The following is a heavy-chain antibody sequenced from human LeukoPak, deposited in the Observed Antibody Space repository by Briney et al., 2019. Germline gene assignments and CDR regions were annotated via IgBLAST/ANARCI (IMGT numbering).Heavy chain of an antibody. J-gene: IGHJ5*02. Sequence: GGSLRLSCAASGFTFSSYSMNWVRQAPGKGLEWVSSISSSSTYIYYADSVKGRFAISRDNAKNSLYLQMNSLRAEDTAVYYCARGLVVVVPAASDYWFDPWGQGTLVTVSS. CDR1: GFTFSSYS. D-gene: IGHD2-2*01. V-gene: IGHV3-21*01. CDR2: ISSSSTYI. CDR3: ARGLVVVVPAASDYWFDP.